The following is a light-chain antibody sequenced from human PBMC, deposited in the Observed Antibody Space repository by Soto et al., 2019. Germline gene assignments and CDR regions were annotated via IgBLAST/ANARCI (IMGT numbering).Light chain of an antibody. Sequence: QSALTQPASVSGSPGQSITISCTGTSSDFDIYKYVSWYQQHPGKAPKLMIYQVTNRPSGVSNRFSGSTSGNTASLTISRLQAEDEADYYCCSYTSSINYVFGTGTKLTVL. J-gene: IGLJ1*01. CDR1: SSDFDIYKY. V-gene: IGLV2-14*01. CDR3: CSYTSSINYV. CDR2: QVT.